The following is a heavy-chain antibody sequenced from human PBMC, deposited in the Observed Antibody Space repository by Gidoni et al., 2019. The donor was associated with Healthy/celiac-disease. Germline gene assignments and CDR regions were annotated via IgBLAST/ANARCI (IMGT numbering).Heavy chain of an antibody. D-gene: IGHD3-10*01. CDR1: GSRFTSYW. CDR2: IYPGDSDT. CDR3: ARSLLWFGELYDWYFDL. J-gene: IGHJ2*01. V-gene: IGHV5-51*01. Sequence: EVQLVQSGAEVKKPGEYLKISGKGSGSRFTSYWIGWVRQMPGKGLEWMGIIYPGDSDTRYSPSFQGQVTISADKSISTAYLQWSSLKASDTAMYYCARSLLWFGELYDWYFDLWGRGTLVTVSS.